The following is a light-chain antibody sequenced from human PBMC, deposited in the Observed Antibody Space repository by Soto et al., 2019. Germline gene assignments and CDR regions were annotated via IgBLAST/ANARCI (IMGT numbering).Light chain of an antibody. CDR1: SSDVGAYNY. Sequence: QSALTQPASVSGSPGQSITISCTGTSSDVGAYNYVSWYQQHPGKAPKLMIYDVTNRPSGVSNRFSGSKSGYTASLTISGLQAEDEAYYYCSSYTTSSTYVFGTGTKLTVL. CDR3: SSYTTSSTYV. V-gene: IGLV2-14*03. CDR2: DVT. J-gene: IGLJ1*01.